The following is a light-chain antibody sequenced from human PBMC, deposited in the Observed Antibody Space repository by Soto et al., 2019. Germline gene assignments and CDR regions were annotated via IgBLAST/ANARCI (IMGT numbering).Light chain of an antibody. CDR2: EAS. J-gene: IGKJ1*01. CDR1: QSISGS. Sequence: DLQMTQSPSTLSASVGDRVTITCRASQSISGSLAWYQQKPGKAPKLLIYEASNLKSGVPSRFSGSGSGTEYTLTISSLQPDDSASYYCQQYNGYWTFGQGTRVXXK. CDR3: QQYNGYWT. V-gene: IGKV1-5*03.